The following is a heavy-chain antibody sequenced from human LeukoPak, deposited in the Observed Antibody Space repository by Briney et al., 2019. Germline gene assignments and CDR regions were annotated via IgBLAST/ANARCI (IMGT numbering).Heavy chain of an antibody. V-gene: IGHV3-23*01. CDR3: AKGSGTRWLRRGYFDY. J-gene: IGHJ4*02. Sequence: GGSLRLSRAASGFTFSSYAMSWVGQAPGKGLEWVSAISGSGGSTYYADSVKGRFTISRDNSKNTLYLQMNSLRAEDTAVYYCAKGSGTRWLRRGYFDYWGQGTLVTVSS. CDR2: ISGSGGST. D-gene: IGHD5-12*01. CDR1: GFTFSSYA.